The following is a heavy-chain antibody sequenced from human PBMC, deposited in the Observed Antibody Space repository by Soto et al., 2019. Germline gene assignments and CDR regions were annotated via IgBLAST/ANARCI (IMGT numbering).Heavy chain of an antibody. CDR2: INTDGSTT. J-gene: IGHJ4*02. V-gene: IGHV3-74*01. Sequence: GGSLRLSCAASGFTFSSYWMHWVRQPPGKGLVWVSRINTDGSTTTYADSVKGRFTISRDNAKNTLYLQMNSLRAEDTAVYYCARGRASAWPYWGQGTLVTVSS. CDR3: ARGRASAWPY. CDR1: GFTFSSYW. D-gene: IGHD6-19*01.